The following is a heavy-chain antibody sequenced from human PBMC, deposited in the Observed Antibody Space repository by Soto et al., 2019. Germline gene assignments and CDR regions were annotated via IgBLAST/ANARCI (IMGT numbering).Heavy chain of an antibody. CDR1: GFTFSSYS. CDR3: ARDDPYLGDSSGYYSRTYYFDY. D-gene: IGHD3-22*01. Sequence: GGSLRLSCAASGFTFSSYSMNWVRQAPGKGLEWVSSISSSSSYIYYADSVKGRFTISRDNAKNSLYLQMNSLRAEGTAVYYCARDDPYLGDSSGYYSRTYYFDYWGQGTLVTVSS. CDR2: ISSSSSYI. J-gene: IGHJ4*02. V-gene: IGHV3-21*01.